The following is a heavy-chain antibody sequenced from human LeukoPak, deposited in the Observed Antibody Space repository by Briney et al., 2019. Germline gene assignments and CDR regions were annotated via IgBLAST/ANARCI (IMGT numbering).Heavy chain of an antibody. CDR2: INPSGGST. CDR1: GYTFTSYY. V-gene: IGHV1-46*01. D-gene: IGHD6-13*01. J-gene: IGHJ4*02. Sequence: ASVKVSCKASGYTFTSYYMHWVRQAPGQGLEWMGIINPSGGSTSYAQKFQGRVTMTRDTSTSTAYMELRSLRSDDTAVYYCARGLIAAAAGDYWGQGTLVTVSS. CDR3: ARGLIAAAAGDY.